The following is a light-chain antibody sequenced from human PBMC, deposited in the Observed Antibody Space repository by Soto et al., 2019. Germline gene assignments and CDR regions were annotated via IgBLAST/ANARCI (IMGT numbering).Light chain of an antibody. CDR2: DVS. J-gene: IGLJ1*01. Sequence: QSVLTQPASVSGSPGQSITISCTGTSSDVGGYNYVSWHQHHPGKAPKLLIYDVSNRPSGISNRFSGSKSDNTASLTISGLQPEDEADYYCSSYTISNTRQIVFGTGTKVTVL. CDR1: SSDVGGYNY. V-gene: IGLV2-14*03. CDR3: SSYTISNTRQIV.